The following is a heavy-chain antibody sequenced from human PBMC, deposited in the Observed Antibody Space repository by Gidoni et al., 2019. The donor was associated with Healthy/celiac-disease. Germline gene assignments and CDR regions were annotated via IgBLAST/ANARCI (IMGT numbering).Heavy chain of an antibody. D-gene: IGHD3-10*01. CDR2: IYYSGST. CDR1: GGSVSSGSYY. V-gene: IGHV4-61*01. CDR3: ATYTMVQGDFDY. Sequence: PSETLSLTCTVSGGSVSSGSYYWSWIRQPPGKGLEWIGYIYYSGSTNYNPSLKSRVTISVDTSKNQFSLKLSSVTAADTAVYYCATYTMVQGDFDYWGQGTLVTVSS. J-gene: IGHJ4*02.